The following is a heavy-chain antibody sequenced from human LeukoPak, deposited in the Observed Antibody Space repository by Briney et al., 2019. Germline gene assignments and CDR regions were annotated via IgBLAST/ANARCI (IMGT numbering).Heavy chain of an antibody. J-gene: IGHJ5*02. D-gene: IGHD6-13*01. CDR3: ARGIAAAVWFDP. V-gene: IGHV4-61*08. CDR1: GGSISSGGYY. Sequence: PSETLSLTCTVSGGSISSGGYYWSWIRQPPGKGLEWIGYIYYSGSTNYNPSLKSRVTISVDTSKNQFSLKLSSVTAADTAVYYCARGIAAAVWFDPWGQGTLVTVSS. CDR2: IYYSGST.